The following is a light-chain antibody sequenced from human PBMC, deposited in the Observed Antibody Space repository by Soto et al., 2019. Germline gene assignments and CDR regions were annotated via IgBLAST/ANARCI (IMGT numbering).Light chain of an antibody. V-gene: IGLV2-14*01. CDR2: EVS. CDR3: SSYTSNSIVR. J-gene: IGLJ2*01. CDR1: GSDVGDYNY. Sequence: QSALTQPSSVSGSPGQTITISCTGTGSDVGDYNYVSWYQQHPGKAPKLMIYEVSHRLSGVSNRFSGSKSGYTASLTISGLQDEDEADYYCSSYTSNSIVRFGGGTKLTVL.